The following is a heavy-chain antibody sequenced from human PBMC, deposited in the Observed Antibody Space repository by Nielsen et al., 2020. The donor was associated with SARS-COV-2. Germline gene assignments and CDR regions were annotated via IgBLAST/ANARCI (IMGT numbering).Heavy chain of an antibody. CDR2: IGTGGDT. V-gene: IGHV3-13*01. CDR3: AKSGYCNGGICYSTEYFQD. J-gene: IGHJ1*01. Sequence: GGSLRLSCAASGFTFNNYDMHWVRQATGKGLEWVSAIGTGGDTFYPGSVKGRFTISRDNAKNSLYLQMNSLRAEDTAVYYCAKSGYCNGGICYSTEYFQDWGQGTLVTVSS. D-gene: IGHD2-15*01. CDR1: GFTFNNYD.